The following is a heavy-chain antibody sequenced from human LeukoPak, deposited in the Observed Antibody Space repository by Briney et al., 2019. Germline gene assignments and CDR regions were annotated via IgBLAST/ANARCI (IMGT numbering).Heavy chain of an antibody. CDR1: GYTFTGYY. V-gene: IGHV1-2*02. CDR2: INPNSGGT. D-gene: IGHD3-10*01. CDR3: ARAGRDDYYGSGSDGDFDY. J-gene: IGHJ4*02. Sequence: ASVKVSCKASGYTFTGYYMHWVRQAPGQGLEWMGWINPNSGGTNYAQKFQGMVTMTRDTSISTAYMELSRLRSDDTAVYYCARAGRDDYYGSGSDGDFDYWGQGTLVTVSS.